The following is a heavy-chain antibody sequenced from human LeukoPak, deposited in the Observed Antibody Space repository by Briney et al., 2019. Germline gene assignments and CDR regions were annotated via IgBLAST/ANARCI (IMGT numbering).Heavy chain of an antibody. J-gene: IGHJ6*02. V-gene: IGHV4-59*01. CDR2: IYYSGST. CDR1: GGSMSPYH. CDR3: ATSIAAAGSVYYYYYGMDV. Sequence: KPSETLSLTCTVSGGSMSPYHWSWIRQPPGKGLEWTGYIYYSGSTNYNPSLKSRVTISVDTSKNQFSLKLSSVTAADTAVYYCATSIAAAGSVYYYYYGMDVWGQGTTVTVSS. D-gene: IGHD6-13*01.